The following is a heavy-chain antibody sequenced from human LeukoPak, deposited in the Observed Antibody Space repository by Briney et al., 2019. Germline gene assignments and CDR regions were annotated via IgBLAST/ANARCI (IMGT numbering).Heavy chain of an antibody. CDR3: ARDGGYRADID. J-gene: IGHJ4*02. D-gene: IGHD5-12*01. Sequence: PGGSLRLSCAASGFTFSSYWMSWVRQAPGKGLEWVANIKQDGSEKYYVDSVKGRFTISRDNAKNSLYLQMNSLRAADTAIYYCARDGGYRADIDWGQGTLVTVSS. CDR2: IKQDGSEK. CDR1: GFTFSSYW. V-gene: IGHV3-7*03.